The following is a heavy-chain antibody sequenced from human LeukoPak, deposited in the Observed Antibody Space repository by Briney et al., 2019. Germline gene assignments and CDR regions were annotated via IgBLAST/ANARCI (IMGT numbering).Heavy chain of an antibody. Sequence: GGSLRLSCAASGLTVSSNYMNWVRQAPGKGLEWVLVIYSGGSTYYADSVKGRFTISRDNSKNTLYLQMNSLRAEDTAVYYCARPYCGGGSCYTLDYWGQGTLVTVSS. CDR3: ARPYCGGGSCYTLDY. CDR2: IYSGGST. J-gene: IGHJ4*02. CDR1: GLTVSSNY. V-gene: IGHV3-66*04. D-gene: IGHD2-15*01.